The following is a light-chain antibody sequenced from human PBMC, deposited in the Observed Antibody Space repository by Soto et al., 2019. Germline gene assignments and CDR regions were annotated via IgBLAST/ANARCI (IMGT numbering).Light chain of an antibody. CDR2: PAS. J-gene: IGKJ4*01. CDR3: LKANNFPLT. CDR1: QGIGSW. Sequence: DIQMTQSPSFVSASIGDRVTITCRASQGIGSWLAWYQQVPGRAPRLLIFPASPFQSGVSSRFRGSGSGTDFTRAITSLQPEDFATYSDLKANNFPLTFGEGTKVQ. V-gene: IGKV1-12*01.